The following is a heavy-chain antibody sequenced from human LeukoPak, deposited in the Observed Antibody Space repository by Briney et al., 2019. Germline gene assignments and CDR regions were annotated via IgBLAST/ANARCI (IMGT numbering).Heavy chain of an antibody. CDR3: ARDRRYAVDY. V-gene: IGHV3-33*01. CDR1: GFTFSRYG. CDR2: IWNVGSNK. D-gene: IGHD1-1*01. Sequence: PGRSLSLSCAPSGFTFSRYGMHWVRPAPGKGREWVAGIWNVGSNKYYTDSVKGRLTISRANSKNTRYLQMNSLRAGDTAVYYCARDRRYAVDYWGERTLVTLSS. J-gene: IGHJ4*02.